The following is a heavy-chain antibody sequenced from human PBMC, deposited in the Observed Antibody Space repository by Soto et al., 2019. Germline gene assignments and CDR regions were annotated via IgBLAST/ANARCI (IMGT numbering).Heavy chain of an antibody. CDR2: VKSKINVGTT. Sequence: GSLRLSCTASGSTFSNAWMTWVRQAPGEGLEWVGRVKSKINVGTTDYAASVKGRFTISRDDSKNTLYLQMNSLKTEDTAVYYCTTLRFERWGKGNLIIVST. CDR1: GSTFSNAW. CDR3: TTLRFER. J-gene: IGHJ5*02. V-gene: IGHV3-15*01.